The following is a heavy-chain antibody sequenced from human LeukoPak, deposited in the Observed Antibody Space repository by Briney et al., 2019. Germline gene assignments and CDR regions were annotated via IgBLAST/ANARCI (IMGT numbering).Heavy chain of an antibody. D-gene: IGHD3-10*01. CDR1: GGTFSSYA. Sequence: SVKVSCKASGGTFSSYAISWVRQAPGQGLEWMGGIIPIFGTANYAQKFQGRVTITADESTSTAYMELSSLRSEDTAVYYCAGGRVVREPRDYYGMDVWGKGTTVTVSS. CDR2: IIPIFGTA. CDR3: AGGRVVREPRDYYGMDV. V-gene: IGHV1-69*01. J-gene: IGHJ6*04.